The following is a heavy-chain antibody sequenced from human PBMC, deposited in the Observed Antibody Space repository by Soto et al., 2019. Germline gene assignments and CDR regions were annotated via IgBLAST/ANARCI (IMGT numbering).Heavy chain of an antibody. V-gene: IGHV1-3*01. J-gene: IGHJ5*02. Sequence: ASVKVSCKASGNTVPNYAIHWVRQAPGQRLEWMGWINGGNGNTYYSEHFQGRVTMTKDTSTSTVYMELNSLTSEDTAVYYCARDHSWHDLVSWFDPWGQGTLVTVSS. CDR2: INGGNGNT. CDR1: GNTVPNYA. CDR3: ARDHSWHDLVSWFDP. D-gene: IGHD1-1*01.